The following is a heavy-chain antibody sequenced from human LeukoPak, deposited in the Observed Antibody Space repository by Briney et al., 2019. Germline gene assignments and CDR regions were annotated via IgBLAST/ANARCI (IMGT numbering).Heavy chain of an antibody. V-gene: IGHV3-53*01. Sequence: GGSLRLSCAAHGFTVSSNYMSWVRQAPGKGLEWVSVIYRDGSTYYADSVKGRFTISRYNPKNTLYLQMNSLRAEDTAVYYCARDGSGSGFSWFYPWGQGTLVTVSS. J-gene: IGHJ5*02. CDR1: GFTVSSNY. D-gene: IGHD3-10*01. CDR2: IYRDGST. CDR3: ARDGSGSGFSWFYP.